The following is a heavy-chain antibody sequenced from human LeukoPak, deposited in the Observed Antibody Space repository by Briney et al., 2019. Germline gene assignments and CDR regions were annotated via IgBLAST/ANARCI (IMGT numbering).Heavy chain of an antibody. CDR2: ISDSGGST. CDR3: ARDMASWGYYDSQSQIDY. Sequence: PGGSLRLSCAASGFTFSSYAKNWVRQVPGKGLEWVSTISDSGGSTYFADSVKGRFTISRDNSKNTLYLQMNSLRDEDTAVYYCARDMASWGYYDSQSQIDYWGQGTLVTVSS. J-gene: IGHJ4*02. D-gene: IGHD3-22*01. V-gene: IGHV3-23*01. CDR1: GFTFSSYA.